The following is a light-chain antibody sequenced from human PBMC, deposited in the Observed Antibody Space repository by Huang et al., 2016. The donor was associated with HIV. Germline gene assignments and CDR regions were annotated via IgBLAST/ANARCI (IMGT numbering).Light chain of an antibody. J-gene: IGKJ4*01. CDR3: MQRIEFPLT. Sequence: DIVMTQTPLSLPVTPGEPASISCRSSQSLLDSDDGNTYLDGYLQKPGQSPQLLIYTLSYLASGVPDRVSGSGSGTDFTLKISRVEAEDVGVYYCMQRIEFPLTFGGGTKVEIK. V-gene: IGKV2-40*01. CDR1: QSLLDSDDGNTY. CDR2: TLS.